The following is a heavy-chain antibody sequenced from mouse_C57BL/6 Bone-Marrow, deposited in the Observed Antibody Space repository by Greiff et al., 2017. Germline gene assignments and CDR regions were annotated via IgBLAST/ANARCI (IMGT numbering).Heavy chain of an antibody. Sequence: EVQLVESGGGLVQPKGSLQLSCAASGFSFNTYAMNWFRQAPGQGLEWVARIRSKSNNYATYYADSVKDRFTISRDDSESMLYLQMNNLKTEDAAMYYCVCGWVAYWGQGTLVTVSA. CDR1: GFSFNTYA. V-gene: IGHV10-1*01. J-gene: IGHJ3*01. CDR3: VCGWVAY. CDR2: IRSKSNNYAT.